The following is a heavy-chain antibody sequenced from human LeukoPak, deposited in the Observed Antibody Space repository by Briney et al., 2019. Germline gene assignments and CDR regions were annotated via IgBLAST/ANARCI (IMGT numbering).Heavy chain of an antibody. D-gene: IGHD3-10*01. V-gene: IGHV1-69*13. Sequence: VASVKVSCQASGGTFSSYAISWVRQAPGQGLEWMGGIIPIFGTANYAQKFQGRVTITADESTSTAYMELSSLRSEDTAVYYCARVGIESEFPFFDYWGQGTLVTVSS. J-gene: IGHJ4*02. CDR2: IIPIFGTA. CDR1: GGTFSSYA. CDR3: ARVGIESEFPFFDY.